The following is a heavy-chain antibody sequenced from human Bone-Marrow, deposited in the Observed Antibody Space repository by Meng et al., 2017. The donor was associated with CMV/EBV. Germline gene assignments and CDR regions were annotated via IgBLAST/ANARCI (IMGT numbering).Heavy chain of an antibody. CDR1: GFPFDDYA. CDR3: AKDSRPSLGITIFPLDAFDI. J-gene: IGHJ3*02. V-gene: IGHV3-9*03. CDR2: IGWNSGSI. Sequence: SLKINCAASGFPFDDYAMHWVRQAPGKGLEWVSGIGWNSGSIGYADSVKGRFTISRDNAKNSLYLQMNSLRAEAMALYYCAKDSRPSLGITIFPLDAFDIWGQGTMVTVSS. D-gene: IGHD3-3*01.